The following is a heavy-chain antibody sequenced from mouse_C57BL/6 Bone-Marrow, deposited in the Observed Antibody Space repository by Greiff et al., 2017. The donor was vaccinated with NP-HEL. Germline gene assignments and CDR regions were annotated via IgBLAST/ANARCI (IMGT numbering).Heavy chain of an antibody. CDR3: ARYYYGSSHYFDY. D-gene: IGHD1-1*01. J-gene: IGHJ2*01. CDR2: IYPSDSET. CDR1: GYTFTSYW. V-gene: IGHV1-61*01. Sequence: QVQLKQPGAELVRPGSSVKLSCKASGYTFTSYWMDWVKQRPGQGLEWIGNIYPSDSETHYNQKFKDKATLTVDKSSSTAYMQLSSLTSEDSAVYYCARYYYGSSHYFDYWGQGTTLTVSS.